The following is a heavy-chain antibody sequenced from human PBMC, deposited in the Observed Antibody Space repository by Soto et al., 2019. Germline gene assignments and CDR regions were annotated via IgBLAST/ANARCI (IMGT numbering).Heavy chain of an antibody. V-gene: IGHV4-34*01. CDR2: INHSGST. J-gene: IGHJ6*02. D-gene: IGHD6-13*01. Sequence: SETLSLTCAVYGGSFSGYYWSWIRQPPGKGLEWIGEINHSGSTNYNPSLKSRVTISVDTSKNQFSLKLSSVTAADTAVYYCARGRAGTTYYYGLDVWGQGTTVTVSS. CDR3: ARGRAGTTYYYGLDV. CDR1: GGSFSGYY.